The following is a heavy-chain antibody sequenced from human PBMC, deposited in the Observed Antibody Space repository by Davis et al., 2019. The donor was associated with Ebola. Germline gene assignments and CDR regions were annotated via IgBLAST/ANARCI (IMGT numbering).Heavy chain of an antibody. J-gene: IGHJ4*02. CDR3: TTYSTSSGGLEY. V-gene: IGHV3-7*01. CDR2: IKQDGSAK. CDR1: GLTFRTYW. Sequence: GESLKISCEASGLTFRTYWMSWVRQAQGKGLEWVASIKQDGSAKHYVESVRGRFTISRDNAKNSLYLQMNSLRAEDTAAYHCTTYSTSSGGLEYWGQGTLVTVSS. D-gene: IGHD4-11*01.